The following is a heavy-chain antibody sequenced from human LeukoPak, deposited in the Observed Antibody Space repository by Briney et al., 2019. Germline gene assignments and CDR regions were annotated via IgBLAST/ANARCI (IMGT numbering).Heavy chain of an antibody. Sequence: GGSLRLSCAASGFTFRTYWMTWVRQAPGKGLEWVANQRQDGREKIYVDSVKGRFTISRDNAKNSLFLQMNSLRAEDTAVYYCARNMGDYWGQGTLVTVSS. V-gene: IGHV3-7*04. J-gene: IGHJ4*02. CDR2: QRQDGREK. D-gene: IGHD2/OR15-2a*01. CDR1: GFTFRTYW. CDR3: ARNMGDY.